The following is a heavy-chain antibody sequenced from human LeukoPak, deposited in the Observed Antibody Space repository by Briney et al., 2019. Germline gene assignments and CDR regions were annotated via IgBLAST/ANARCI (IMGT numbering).Heavy chain of an antibody. J-gene: IGHJ5*02. V-gene: IGHV3-30*04. D-gene: IGHD2-15*01. Sequence: GGSLRLSCAASGFTFSTYAMHWVRQAPGKGLEWVSLISHDGSNKDYADSVKGRFTISRDNSKNMLYLQMNSLRDDDTAVYYCARVSGFCLIIVVVVAATDWFDPWGQGTLVTVSS. CDR2: ISHDGSNK. CDR3: ARVSGFCLIIVVVVAATDWFDP. CDR1: GFTFSTYA.